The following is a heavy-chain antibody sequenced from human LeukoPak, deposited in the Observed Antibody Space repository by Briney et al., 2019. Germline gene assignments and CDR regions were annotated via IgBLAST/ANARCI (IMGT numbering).Heavy chain of an antibody. CDR2: IIPIFGTA. V-gene: IGHV1-69*13. Sequence: SVEFSCKASGGIFSSYVISWVRPAPGQGVELMGGIIPIFGTANYAQKFQGRVTITADESTSTAYMELSSLRSEDTAVYYCASGVEYCTNGVCRVVSFDYWGQGTLVTVSS. J-gene: IGHJ4*02. CDR1: GGIFSSYV. D-gene: IGHD2-8*01. CDR3: ASGVEYCTNGVCRVVSFDY.